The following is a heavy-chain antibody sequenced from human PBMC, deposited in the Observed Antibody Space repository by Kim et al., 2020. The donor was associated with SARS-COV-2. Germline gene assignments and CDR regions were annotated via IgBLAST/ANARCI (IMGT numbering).Heavy chain of an antibody. Sequence: GGSLRLSCAASGFTFSSYSMNWVRQAPGKGLEWVSSISSSSSYIYYADSVKGRFTISRDNAKNSLYLQMNSLRAEDTAVYYCAREGGELWFGELNWFDYWGQGTLVTVSS. CDR1: GFTFSSYS. D-gene: IGHD3-10*01. V-gene: IGHV3-21*01. J-gene: IGHJ4*02. CDR2: ISSSSSYI. CDR3: AREGGELWFGELNWFDY.